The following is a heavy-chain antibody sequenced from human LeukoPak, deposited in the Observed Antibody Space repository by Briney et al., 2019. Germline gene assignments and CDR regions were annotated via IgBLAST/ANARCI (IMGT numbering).Heavy chain of an antibody. Sequence: GGSLRLSYAASGFTLTTYEMNWVRQAPGKGLEWVSYISRSGDTTYYADSVKGRFTISRDSAKNSLYLQMSSLRVEDTAIYYCARLLTTVSTLGYWGQGALVTVSS. J-gene: IGHJ4*02. CDR3: ARLLTTVSTLGY. CDR2: ISRSGDTT. D-gene: IGHD5/OR15-5a*01. CDR1: GFTLTTYE. V-gene: IGHV3-48*03.